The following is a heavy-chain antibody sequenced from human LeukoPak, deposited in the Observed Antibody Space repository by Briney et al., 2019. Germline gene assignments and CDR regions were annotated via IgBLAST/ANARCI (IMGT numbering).Heavy chain of an antibody. D-gene: IGHD3-3*01. V-gene: IGHV3-11*04. J-gene: IGHJ5*02. CDR2: IGSSGSTI. CDR3: ARGYYDFWSGPQGWFDP. CDR1: GFTFSDYY. Sequence: GGSLRLSCAASGFTFSDYYMSWIRQAPGKGLEWVSYIGSSGSTIYYADSVKGRFTISRDNAKNSLYLQMNSLRAEDTAVYYCARGYYDFWSGPQGWFDPWGQGTLVTVSS.